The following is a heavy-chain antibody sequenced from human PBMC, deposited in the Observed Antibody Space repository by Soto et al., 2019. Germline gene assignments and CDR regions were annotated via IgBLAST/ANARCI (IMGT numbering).Heavy chain of an antibody. CDR2: FYPGDSDT. D-gene: IGHD3-16*01. CDR3: ERHKRAYWGGEFDY. V-gene: IGHV5-51*01. CDR1: GYRFTNYW. Sequence: GESLKISCKGSGYRFTNYWIAWVRQMPGKGLEWMGIFYPGDSDTRYSPSFQGQVTISADRSTSTAYLQWRSLKASDTDMYYCERHKRAYWGGEFDYWGQGTPVTVSS. J-gene: IGHJ4*02.